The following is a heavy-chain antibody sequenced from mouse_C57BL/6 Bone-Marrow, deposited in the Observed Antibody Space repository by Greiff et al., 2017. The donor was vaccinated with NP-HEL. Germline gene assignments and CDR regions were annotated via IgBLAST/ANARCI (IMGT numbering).Heavy chain of an antibody. CDR1: GFNIKDDY. V-gene: IGHV14-4*01. Sequence: VQLQQSGAELVRPGASVKLSCTASGFNIKDDYMHWVKQRPEQGLEWIGWIDPENGDTEYASKFQGKATITADTSSNTAYLQLSSLTSEDTAVYYCLTTVVTFDVWGTGTTVTVSS. CDR2: IDPENGDT. J-gene: IGHJ1*03. D-gene: IGHD1-1*01. CDR3: LTTVVTFDV.